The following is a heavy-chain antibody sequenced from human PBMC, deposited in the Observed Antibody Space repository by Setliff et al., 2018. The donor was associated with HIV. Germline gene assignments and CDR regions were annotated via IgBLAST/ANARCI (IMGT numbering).Heavy chain of an antibody. CDR2: MYYSGTT. CDR3: VRRKQELGLISDYMDV. V-gene: IGHV4-39*01. D-gene: IGHD6-13*01. J-gene: IGHJ6*03. CDR1: GGSISTRSNY. Sequence: SETLSLTCTVSGGSISTRSNYWSWIRQPPGLGLEWIGSMYYSGTTYHSPTLKSRVSMSMDTSRNQFSLKLSSVTAADTAIYYCVRRKQELGLISDYMDVWGKGTTVTVSS.